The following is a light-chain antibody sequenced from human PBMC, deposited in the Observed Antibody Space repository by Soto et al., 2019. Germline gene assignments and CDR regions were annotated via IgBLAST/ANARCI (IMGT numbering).Light chain of an antibody. Sequence: EIVLTQSPGTLSLSPGEGATLSCRASQSVSTNFFAWYQQKPGQAPRLLIYGASTRATGIPDRFSGSGSGTDFTLTISRLEPEDFAVYYCQQYGRTSWTFAQGPNVDIK. J-gene: IGKJ1*01. CDR2: GAS. CDR3: QQYGRTSWT. CDR1: QSVSTNF. V-gene: IGKV3-20*01.